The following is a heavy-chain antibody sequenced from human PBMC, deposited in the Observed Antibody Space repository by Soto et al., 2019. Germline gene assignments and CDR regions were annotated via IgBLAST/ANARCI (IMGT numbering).Heavy chain of an antibody. J-gene: IGHJ4*02. V-gene: IGHV4-59*01. CDR2: VYIGNP. D-gene: IGHD1-20*01. CDR1: GDSINNYH. CDR3: ATYNYNAFFDY. Sequence: PSETLSLTCTISGDSINNYHWIRIRQPPGKGLEWVAYVYIGNPHYNPSLNNRVTISVDTSENQFSLNMISVTAADTAVYYCATYNYNAFFDYWGRGTLVTVSS.